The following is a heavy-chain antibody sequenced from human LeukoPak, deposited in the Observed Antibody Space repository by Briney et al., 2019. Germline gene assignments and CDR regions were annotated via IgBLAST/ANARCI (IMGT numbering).Heavy chain of an antibody. Sequence: QTGGSLRLSCAASGFAFSSYSMNWVRQAPGKGLEWVSYISSSSSTIYYADSVKGRFIISRDNAKNSLYLQMNSLRAEDTAVYYCARGDDYGDYGGQGTLVTVSS. CDR2: ISSSSSTI. V-gene: IGHV3-48*01. J-gene: IGHJ4*02. CDR3: ARGDDYGDY. CDR1: GFAFSSYS.